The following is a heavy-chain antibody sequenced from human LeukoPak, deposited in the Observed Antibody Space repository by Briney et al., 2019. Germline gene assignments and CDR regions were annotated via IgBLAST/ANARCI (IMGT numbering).Heavy chain of an antibody. Sequence: GTSLRLSCIASGFTFTNYGFHWVRQAPGKGLEWVAVIWYDGSKKYYADSVKGRFTISRDNSKNTLYLQMDSLRDEDTAVYYCARDLSTNLATRWFDPRGQGTLVTVSS. J-gene: IGHJ5*02. CDR1: GFTFTNYG. V-gene: IGHV3-33*01. CDR3: ARDLSTNLATRWFDP. CDR2: IWYDGSKK. D-gene: IGHD5-24*01.